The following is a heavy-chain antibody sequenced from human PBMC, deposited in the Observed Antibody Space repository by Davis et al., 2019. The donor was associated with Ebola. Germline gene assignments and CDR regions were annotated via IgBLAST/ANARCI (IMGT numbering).Heavy chain of an antibody. CDR3: AKKVPGIRPFDY. CDR2: IKQDGSEK. Sequence: GEPLNIPCAASGFTFSDSAMHWVRQASGKGLEWVANIKQDGSEKYYVDSVKGRFTISRDNAKNSLYLQMNSLRAEDTAIYYCAKKVPGIRPFDYWGQGTLVSVSS. CDR1: GFTFSDSA. V-gene: IGHV3-7*05. J-gene: IGHJ4*02. D-gene: IGHD6-19*01.